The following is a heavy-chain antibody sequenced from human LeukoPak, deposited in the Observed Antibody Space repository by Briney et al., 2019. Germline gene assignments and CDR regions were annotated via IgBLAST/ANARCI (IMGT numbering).Heavy chain of an antibody. CDR2: MYNSGGT. D-gene: IGHD5-18*01. J-gene: IGHJ4*02. CDR1: GGSISSYY. Sequence: PSETLSLTCAVSGGSISSYYWSWVRQSPGKGLEWIGYMYNSGGTKYNPTLKSRVTISVDTSKNQFSLRLSSVTAADTAVYYCARARPDTAMAVDYWGQGTLVTVSS. V-gene: IGHV4-59*01. CDR3: ARARPDTAMAVDY.